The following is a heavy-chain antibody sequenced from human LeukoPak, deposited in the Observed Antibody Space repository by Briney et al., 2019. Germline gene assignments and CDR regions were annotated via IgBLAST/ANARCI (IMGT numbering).Heavy chain of an antibody. Sequence: MPSETLSLTCTVSGYSISSGYYWGWIRQPPGKGLEWIGSIYHSGSTYYNPSLKSRVTISVNTSKNQLSLKLSSVTAADTAVYYCASIIPGGVYYFDYWGQGTLVTVSS. CDR1: GYSISSGYY. D-gene: IGHD3-16*01. J-gene: IGHJ4*02. V-gene: IGHV4-38-2*02. CDR3: ASIIPGGVYYFDY. CDR2: IYHSGST.